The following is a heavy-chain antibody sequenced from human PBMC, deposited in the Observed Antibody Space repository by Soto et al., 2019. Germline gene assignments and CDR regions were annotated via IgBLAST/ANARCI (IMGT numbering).Heavy chain of an antibody. J-gene: IGHJ6*02. V-gene: IGHV1-69*13. CDR1: GGTFSSYA. D-gene: IGHD1-26*01. Sequence: GASVKVSCKASGGTFSSYAISWVRQAPGQGLEWMGGIIPIFGTANYAQKFQGRVMVTADESTSTAYMELSSLRSEHTAVYYCARDRGRSGGYRFGYCYGMDVWGQRTTVTVCS. CDR2: IIPIFGTA. CDR3: ARDRGRSGGYRFGYCYGMDV.